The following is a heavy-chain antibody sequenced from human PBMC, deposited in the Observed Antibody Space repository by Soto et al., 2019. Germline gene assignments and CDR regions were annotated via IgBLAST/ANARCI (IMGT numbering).Heavy chain of an antibody. CDR2: INPRGGST. D-gene: IGHD2-15*01. V-gene: IGHV1-46*02. CDR1: GYTLNTYY. J-gene: IGHJ6*02. Sequence: GASVKVSCKASGYTLNTYYMHWVRQAPGQGPEWMGIINPRGGSTTYAQNFQDRVTMTRDTSSSTVYMELSSLRSEDTAVYYCARGGGFSPYYYNLDVWGQGTTVTVS. CDR3: ARGGGFSPYYYNLDV.